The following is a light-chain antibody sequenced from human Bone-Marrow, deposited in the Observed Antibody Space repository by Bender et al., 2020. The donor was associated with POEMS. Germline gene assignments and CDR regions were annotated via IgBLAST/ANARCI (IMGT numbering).Light chain of an antibody. Sequence: QSVLTQPPSTSETPGQSVTIFCSGGRSNIGSNYVSWYHQVPGTAPKLLLYRTNQRPSGVPDRFSGSKSDTSASLVIRGLRSEDEADYYCQSYDNSLGGWVFGGGTKLTVL. CDR1: RSNIGSNY. J-gene: IGLJ3*02. CDR2: RTN. CDR3: QSYDNSLGGWV. V-gene: IGLV1-47*01.